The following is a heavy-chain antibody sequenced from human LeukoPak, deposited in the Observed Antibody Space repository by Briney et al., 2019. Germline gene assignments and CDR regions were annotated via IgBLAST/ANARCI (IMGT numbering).Heavy chain of an antibody. CDR3: ASLPNYYGSGSFGYGMDV. D-gene: IGHD3-10*01. V-gene: IGHV3-74*01. CDR2: INSDGSST. J-gene: IGHJ6*02. CDR1: GFTFSSYW. Sequence: GGSLRLSCAASGFTFSSYWMHWVRQAPGKGLVWVSRINSDGSSTSYADSVKGRFTISRDNAKNTLYLQMNSLRAEDTAMYYCASLPNYYGSGSFGYGMDVWGQGTTVTVSS.